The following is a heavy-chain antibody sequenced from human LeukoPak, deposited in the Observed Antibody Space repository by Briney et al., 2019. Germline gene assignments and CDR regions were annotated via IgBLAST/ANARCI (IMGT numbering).Heavy chain of an antibody. D-gene: IGHD3-10*01. CDR3: AREWGSGNHLRWFDP. CDR2: ILPIFDRA. J-gene: IGHJ5*02. Sequence: SVKVSCKAAGGTFSSYAISWVRQAPGQGLEWMGVILPIFDRADYAQKFQGRVTMTADESTSTAYMELSSLTSEDTAVYYCAREWGSGNHLRWFDPWGQGSLVIVSS. CDR1: GGTFSSYA. V-gene: IGHV1-69*13.